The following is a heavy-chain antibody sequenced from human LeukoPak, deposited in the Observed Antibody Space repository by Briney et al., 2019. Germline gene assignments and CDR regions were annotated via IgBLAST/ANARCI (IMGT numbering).Heavy chain of an antibody. CDR2: IWYDGSNK. Sequence: GGSLRLSCAASGFTFSSYGMHWVRQAPGKGLEWVAVIWYDGSNKYYADSVKGRFTISRDNSKNTLYLQMNSLRAEDTAVYYCAKDPPSRNYFDYWGQGTLVTVSS. J-gene: IGHJ4*02. CDR1: GFTFSSYG. D-gene: IGHD3-16*01. V-gene: IGHV3-33*06. CDR3: AKDPPSRNYFDY.